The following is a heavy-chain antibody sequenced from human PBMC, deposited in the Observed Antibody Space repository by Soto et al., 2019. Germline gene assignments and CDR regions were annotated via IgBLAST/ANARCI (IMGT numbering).Heavy chain of an antibody. CDR1: GGSITSSNYY. D-gene: IGHD3-3*01. CDR2: VYYNGFT. J-gene: IGHJ5*02. CDR3: ARQDDFWSGSNWFDP. V-gene: IGHV4-39*01. Sequence: SETLSLTCTVSGGSITSSNYYWGWIRQPPGKGLQWIGNVYYNGFTYYNPSLKSRVTISVDTSKNHFSLKLTSVTAADTAVYYCARQDDFWSGSNWFDPWGQGTRVTVSS.